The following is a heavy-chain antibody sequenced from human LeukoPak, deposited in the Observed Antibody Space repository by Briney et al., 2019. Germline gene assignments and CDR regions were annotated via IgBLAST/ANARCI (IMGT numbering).Heavy chain of an antibody. CDR1: GNRFTSYW. J-gene: IGHJ3*01. V-gene: IGHV5-51*01. D-gene: IGHD3-3*01. Sequence: GESLKISCEGFGNRFTSYWIAWVRQAPGKGLEWMGIIQLDDSESRYSPTFQGRVTFSADKSTATALLQWTSLKASDTAMYYCARLGYNDFCSHPHDAFDLWGQGTMVTVSS. CDR2: IQLDDSES. CDR3: ARLGYNDFCSHPHDAFDL.